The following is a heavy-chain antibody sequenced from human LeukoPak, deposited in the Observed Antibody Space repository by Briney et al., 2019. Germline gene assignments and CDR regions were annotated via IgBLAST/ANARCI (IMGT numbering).Heavy chain of an antibody. D-gene: IGHD2-2*01. J-gene: IGHJ4*02. CDR3: AKDLGCSSTSCYFAFDN. CDR2: ISYDGSYK. CDR1: GFIFSSYD. Sequence: GGSLRLSCAASGFIFSSYDMHWVRQAPGKGLEWVAGISYDGSYKYYADSVKGRFTVSRDISKNTLFLQMNSLRVEDTAVYYCAKDLGCSSTSCYFAFDNWGQGTQVTVSS. V-gene: IGHV3-30*18.